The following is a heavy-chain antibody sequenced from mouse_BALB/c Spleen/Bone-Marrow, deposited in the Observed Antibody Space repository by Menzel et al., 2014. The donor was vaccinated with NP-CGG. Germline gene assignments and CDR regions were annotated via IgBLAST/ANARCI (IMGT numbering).Heavy chain of an antibody. V-gene: IGHV14-3*02. D-gene: IGHD2-4*01. Sequence: EVQLQQSGAELVKPGASVKLSCTASGLNIKDTYMRWVKQRPEQGLEWIGRIDPANGNTKYDPKFQDKATITTDTSSNTAYLRLSSLTSEDTAVYYCARDDYDDYYAMDYWGQGTSVTVSS. CDR2: IDPANGNT. CDR1: GLNIKDTY. J-gene: IGHJ4*01. CDR3: ARDDYDDYYAMDY.